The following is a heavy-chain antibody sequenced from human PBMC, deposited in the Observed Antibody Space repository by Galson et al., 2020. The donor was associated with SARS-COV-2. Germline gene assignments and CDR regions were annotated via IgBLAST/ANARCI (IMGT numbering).Heavy chain of an antibody. CDR1: GDSVSSYSAA. CDR3: ASSVRSWGFDY. D-gene: IGHD3-10*01. V-gene: IGHV6-1*01. Sequence: SQTLSLTCAISGDSVSSYSAAWHWIRQSSSRGLEWLGRTYYRSKWYNEYAVSVKSRITINPDTSKNQFSLQLDSVTPGDTAVYYCASSVRSWGFDYWGQGALVTVSS. J-gene: IGHJ4*02. CDR2: TYYRSKWYN.